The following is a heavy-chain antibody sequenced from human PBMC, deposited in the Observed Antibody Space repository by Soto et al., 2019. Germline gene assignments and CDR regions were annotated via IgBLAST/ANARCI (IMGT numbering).Heavy chain of an antibody. J-gene: IGHJ4*02. V-gene: IGHV4-61*01. CDR1: DGYIRSGCCS. Sequence: LETKCLTCAVSDGYIRSGCCSWSWIRQPPGKGLEWIGYIYYSGSTNYNPSLKSRVTISVDTSKNQFSLKLSSVTAADTAVYYCARGRIQLWYPFDYWGQGTLVTVSS. CDR3: ARGRIQLWYPFDY. D-gene: IGHD5-18*01. CDR2: IYYSGST.